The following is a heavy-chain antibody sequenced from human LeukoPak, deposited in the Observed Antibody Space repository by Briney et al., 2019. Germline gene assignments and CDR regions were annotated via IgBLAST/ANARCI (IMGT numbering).Heavy chain of an antibody. CDR3: VPRHCDRITCYAGFDY. J-gene: IGHJ4*02. CDR1: GFTFSSYG. CDR2: IRYDGSNK. Sequence: GGSLRLSCAASGFTFSSYGMHWVHQAPGKGLEWVAFIRYDGSNKYYAASVKGRFTVSRDNSKNTLYLQMDSLRVEDTAIYYCVPRHCDRITCYAGFDYWGQGTLVTVSS. D-gene: IGHD2-2*01. V-gene: IGHV3-30*02.